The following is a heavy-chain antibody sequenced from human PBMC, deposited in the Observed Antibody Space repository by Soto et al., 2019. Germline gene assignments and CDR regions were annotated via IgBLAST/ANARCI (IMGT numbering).Heavy chain of an antibody. V-gene: IGHV3-48*01. J-gene: IGHJ6*03. Sequence: EVQLVESGGGLVQPGGSLRLSCAASGFTFSSYSMNWVRQAPGKGLEWVSYISSSSSTIYYADSVKGGFTISRDNAKNSLYLQMNSLRAEDTAVYYCARDPYCSSTSCYYYYMDVWGKGTTVTVSS. CDR2: ISSSSSTI. CDR1: GFTFSSYS. D-gene: IGHD2-2*01. CDR3: ARDPYCSSTSCYYYYMDV.